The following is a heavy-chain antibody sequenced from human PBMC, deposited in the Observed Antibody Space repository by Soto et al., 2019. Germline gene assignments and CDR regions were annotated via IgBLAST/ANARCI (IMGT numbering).Heavy chain of an antibody. CDR2: ISSNSAYI. CDR3: TRDGARDSSARGWFDP. V-gene: IGHV3-21*01. J-gene: IGHJ5*02. D-gene: IGHD6-13*01. CDR1: GFTFRSFP. Sequence: GXLRLSCAPSGFTFRSFPINWVPQSPGKGLEWVSTISSNSAYIYYTDALRGRFTISRDNAKNSLHLQMNSLRAEDTAVYYCTRDGARDSSARGWFDPWGPGTLVTVSS.